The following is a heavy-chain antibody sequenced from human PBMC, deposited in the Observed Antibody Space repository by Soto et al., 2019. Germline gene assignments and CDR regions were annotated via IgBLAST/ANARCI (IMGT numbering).Heavy chain of an antibody. J-gene: IGHJ3*02. D-gene: IGHD5-12*01. V-gene: IGHV3-21*01. CDR2: ISSSASYI. Sequence: GGSLRLSCAASGFTFSSYSMTWVRQAPGRGLEWVSSISSSASYIYYSDSLKGRFTISRDNAKNSLYLQMNSLRAEDTAVYYCARDLVATTPQGDAFDIWGQGTMVTVSS. CDR3: ARDLVATTPQGDAFDI. CDR1: GFTFSSYS.